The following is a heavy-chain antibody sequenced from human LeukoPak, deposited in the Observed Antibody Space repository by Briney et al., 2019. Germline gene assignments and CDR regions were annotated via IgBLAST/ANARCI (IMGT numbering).Heavy chain of an antibody. J-gene: IGHJ4*02. Sequence: GGSLRLSCAASGFTFSSYAMSWVRQAPGKGLEWVSAISGSGGSTYYADSANGRFTVSRDNSKNTLFLQMNSLRAGDTAIYYCAKDSAIQAPGYSYGSLGFDYWGQGTLVTVSS. V-gene: IGHV3-23*01. CDR1: GFTFSSYA. CDR3: AKDSAIQAPGYSYGSLGFDY. D-gene: IGHD5-18*01. CDR2: ISGSGGST.